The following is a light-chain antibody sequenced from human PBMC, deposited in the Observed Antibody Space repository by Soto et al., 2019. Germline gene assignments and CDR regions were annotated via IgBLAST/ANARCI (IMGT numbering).Light chain of an antibody. J-gene: IGKJ2*01. V-gene: IGKV3-15*01. CDR3: QQYNNWPYT. Sequence: EIVMTQSPATLSVSPGERATLSCRASQSVSRNFAWYRQRPGQAPTLLIYGASTRATGIPARFSGSGSGPEFTLTISSLHSEDFAVYYCQQYNNWPYTFGQGTKLEIK. CDR1: QSVSRN. CDR2: GAS.